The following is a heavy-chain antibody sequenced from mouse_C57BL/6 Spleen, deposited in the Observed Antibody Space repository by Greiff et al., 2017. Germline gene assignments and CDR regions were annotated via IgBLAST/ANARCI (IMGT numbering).Heavy chain of an antibody. Sequence: EVKLVESGGGLVKPGGSLKLSCAASGFTFSSYAMSWVRQTPEKRLEWVATISDGGSYTYYPDNVKGRFTISRDNAKNNLYLQMSHLQSEDTAMYYCARGVYYGNYVWYFDVWGTGTTVTVSS. CDR1: GFTFSSYA. D-gene: IGHD2-1*01. J-gene: IGHJ1*03. V-gene: IGHV5-4*03. CDR2: ISDGGSYT. CDR3: ARGVYYGNYVWYFDV.